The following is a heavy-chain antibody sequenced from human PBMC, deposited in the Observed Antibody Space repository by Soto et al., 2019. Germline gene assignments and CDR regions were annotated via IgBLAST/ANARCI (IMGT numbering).Heavy chain of an antibody. CDR3: ASSIRGSYFDY. CDR1: GGSISSSSYY. V-gene: IGHV4-39*01. D-gene: IGHD3-16*01. Sequence: PSETLSLTCTVSGGSISSSSYYWGWIRQPPGKGLEWIGNIFYSGSTYYNPSLKSRVTISVDTSKNQFSLKLSSVTAADTAVYYCASSIRGSYFDYWGQGTLVT. J-gene: IGHJ4*02. CDR2: IFYSGST.